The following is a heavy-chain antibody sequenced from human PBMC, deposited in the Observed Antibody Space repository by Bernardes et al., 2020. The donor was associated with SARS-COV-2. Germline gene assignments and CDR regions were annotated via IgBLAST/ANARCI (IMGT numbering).Heavy chain of an antibody. V-gene: IGHV3-66*01. CDR1: GFTVSNNY. CDR2: VYSGGST. Sequence: GGSLRLSCAASGFTVSNNYMSWVRQAPGKGLEWVAVVYSGGSTYYSDSVKGRFTISRDNSKNTVDLQVNSLQAEDTAVYYCARLDFIRRSDYWGRGTLVTVSS. CDR3: ARLDFIRRSDY. D-gene: IGHD3-3*02. J-gene: IGHJ4*02.